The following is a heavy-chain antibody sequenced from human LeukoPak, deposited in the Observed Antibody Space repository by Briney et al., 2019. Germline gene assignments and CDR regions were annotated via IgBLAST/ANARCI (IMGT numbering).Heavy chain of an antibody. J-gene: IGHJ4*02. CDR3: AITPRGGYSYGSFDY. Sequence: ASVKVSCKASGYTFTGYYMHWVRQAPGQGLEWMGWINPNSGGTNYAQKFQGRVTMTRDTSISTAYMELSRLRSDDTAVYYCAITPRGGYSYGSFDYWGQGTLVTVSS. V-gene: IGHV1-2*02. CDR1: GYTFTGYY. D-gene: IGHD5-18*01. CDR2: INPNSGGT.